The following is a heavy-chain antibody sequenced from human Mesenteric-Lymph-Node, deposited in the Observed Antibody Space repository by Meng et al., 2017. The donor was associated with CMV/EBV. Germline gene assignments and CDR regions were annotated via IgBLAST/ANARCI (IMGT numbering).Heavy chain of an antibody. V-gene: IGHV1-8*03. CDR3: AIGRVVIFDS. Sequence: KVSCKAFGYSFSDFDIHWLRQVTGQGIEWMGWMKPGSGKTDYAPKFQGRVTLTKDTSISTAYMELSSLRSEDTAVYYCAIGRVVIFDSWGQGTLVTVSS. CDR2: MKPGSGKT. J-gene: IGHJ4*02. D-gene: IGHD3-22*01. CDR1: GYSFSDFD.